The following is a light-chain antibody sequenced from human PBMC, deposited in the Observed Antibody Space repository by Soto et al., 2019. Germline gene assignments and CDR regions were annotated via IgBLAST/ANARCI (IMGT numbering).Light chain of an antibody. CDR2: AAS. V-gene: IGKV1-39*01. Sequence: DSQMTQAPSSPSASVGDRVTITCRAGQGISSYLAWYQQKPGKAPKLLIYAASTLQSGVPSRFSGSGSGTAFTLTVSSLQPEDFATYYCQQTYSSSWKFGQGTKVDIK. J-gene: IGKJ1*01. CDR1: QGISSY. CDR3: QQTYSSSWK.